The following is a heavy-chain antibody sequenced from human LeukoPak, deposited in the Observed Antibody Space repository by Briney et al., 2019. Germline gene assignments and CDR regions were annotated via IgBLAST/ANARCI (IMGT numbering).Heavy chain of an antibody. D-gene: IGHD2-2*01. J-gene: IGHJ4*02. Sequence: ASVKVSCKASGYTFTGYYIHWLRQAPGQGLEWMGWINPNCGGTNYAQKFQGLVTMSRDTFITTAYMEFSRLTSDDTAVYYCARTKPPCTSCLLLDYWGQGTLVTVSS. V-gene: IGHV1-2*02. CDR2: INPNCGGT. CDR1: GYTFTGYY. CDR3: ARTKPPCTSCLLLDY.